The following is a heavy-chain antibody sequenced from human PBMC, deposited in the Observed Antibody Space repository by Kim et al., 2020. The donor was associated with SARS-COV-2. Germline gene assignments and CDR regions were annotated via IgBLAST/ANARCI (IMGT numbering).Heavy chain of an antibody. J-gene: IGHJ6*02. Sequence: SVKVSCKASGGTFSSYAISWVRQAPGQGLEWMGGIIPIFGTANYAQKFQGRVTITADESTSTAYMELSSLGSEDTAVYYCATRTWIQLSGYYYYGMDVWGQGTTVTVSS. D-gene: IGHD5-18*01. CDR2: IIPIFGTA. V-gene: IGHV1-69*13. CDR1: GGTFSSYA. CDR3: ATRTWIQLSGYYYYGMDV.